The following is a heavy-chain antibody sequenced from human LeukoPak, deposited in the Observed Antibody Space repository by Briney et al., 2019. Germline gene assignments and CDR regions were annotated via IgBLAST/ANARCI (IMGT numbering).Heavy chain of an antibody. D-gene: IGHD3-10*01. V-gene: IGHV3-23*01. CDR3: AKGFASGTLFGLFHY. CDR2: ISGSGGST. J-gene: IGHJ4*02. Sequence: GGSLRLSCAASEFTFSSYAMSWVRQAPGKGLEWVSAISGSGGSTYYADSVKGRFTISRDNSKNTLYLQMNSLRAEDTAVYYCAKGFASGTLFGLFHYWGQGTLVTVSS. CDR1: EFTFSSYA.